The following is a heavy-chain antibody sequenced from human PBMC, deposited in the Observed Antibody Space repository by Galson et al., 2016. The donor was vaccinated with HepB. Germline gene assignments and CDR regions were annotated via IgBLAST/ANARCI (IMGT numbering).Heavy chain of an antibody. CDR3: AREMGVAAPAVFDY. CDR2: ISYDGTNK. Sequence: SLRLSCAGSGFTFRSYGIHWVRQAPGKGLEWVAVISYDGTNKYYADSLKGRFTISRDNSKNTLYLQMNSLRAEDTAVYYCAREMGVAAPAVFDYWGRGTLGTVSS. D-gene: IGHD6-13*01. CDR1: GFTFRSYG. V-gene: IGHV3-30*03. J-gene: IGHJ4*02.